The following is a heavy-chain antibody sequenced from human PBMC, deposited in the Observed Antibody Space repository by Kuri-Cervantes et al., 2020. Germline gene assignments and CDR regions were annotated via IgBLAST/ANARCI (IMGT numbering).Heavy chain of an antibody. J-gene: IGHJ4*02. Sequence: ASVKVSCKASGYTFTSYAMKWLRQAPGQGLEWMGWINTNTGNPTYAQGFTGRFVFTLDTSVSTAYLQISSLKAEDTAVYYRARDTYYYDSSGYYGPYYFDYWGQGTLVTVSS. CDR2: INTNTGNP. CDR1: GYTFTSYA. V-gene: IGHV7-4-1*02. CDR3: ARDTYYYDSSGYYGPYYFDY. D-gene: IGHD3-22*01.